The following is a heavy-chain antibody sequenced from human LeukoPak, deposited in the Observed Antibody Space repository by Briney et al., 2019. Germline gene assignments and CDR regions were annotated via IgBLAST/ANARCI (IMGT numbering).Heavy chain of an antibody. J-gene: IGHJ5*02. V-gene: IGHV4-59*01. Sequence: SETLSLTCTVSGGSINNYYWSWIRQPPGKTLEWIGYTYYSGRTNCNPSLKSRVTISLDTSKNQFSLRLTSVTAADTAVYYCALRRLTSAQIIEDNWFDPWGQGTLVTVSS. CDR2: TYYSGRT. D-gene: IGHD2/OR15-2a*01. CDR1: GGSINNYY. CDR3: ALRRLTSAQIIEDNWFDP.